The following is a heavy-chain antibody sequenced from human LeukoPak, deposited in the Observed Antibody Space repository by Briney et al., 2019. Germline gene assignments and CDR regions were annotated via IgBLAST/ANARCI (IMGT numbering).Heavy chain of an antibody. J-gene: IGHJ4*02. CDR1: GFTFSSYA. V-gene: IGHV3-23*01. CDR2: ISGSGGST. CDR3: AKAVAPYYYDTSGLGILGY. Sequence: GGSLRLSCAASGFTFSSYAMSWVRQAPGEGLEWVSAISGSGGSTYYADSVKGRFTISRDNSKNTLYLQMNSLRAEDTAVYYCAKAVAPYYYDTSGLGILGYWGQGTLVTVSS. D-gene: IGHD3-22*01.